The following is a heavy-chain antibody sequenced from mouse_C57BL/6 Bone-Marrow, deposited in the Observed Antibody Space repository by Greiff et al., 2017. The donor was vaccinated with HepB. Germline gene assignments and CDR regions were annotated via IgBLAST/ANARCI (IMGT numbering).Heavy chain of an antibody. V-gene: IGHV10-1*01. CDR2: IRSKSNNYAT. CDR3: VRDYGSRGGFAY. CDR1: GFSFNTYA. J-gene: IGHJ3*01. Sequence: DVMLVESGGGLVQPKGSLKLSCAASGFSFNTYAMNWVRQAPGKGLEWVARIRSKSNNYATYYADSVKDRFTISRDDSESMLYLQMNNLKTEDTAMYYCVRDYGSRGGFAYWGQGTLVTVSA. D-gene: IGHD1-1*01.